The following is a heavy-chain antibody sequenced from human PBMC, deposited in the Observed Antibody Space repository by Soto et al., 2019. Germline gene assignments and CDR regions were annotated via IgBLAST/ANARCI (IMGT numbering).Heavy chain of an antibody. J-gene: IGHJ6*02. CDR2: IYTGGTT. CDR1: GFTVSTDY. D-gene: IGHD6-19*01. V-gene: IGHV3-53*01. Sequence: GGSLRLSCAASGFTVSTDYMSWVRQAPGKGLEWVSVIYTGGTTYYAGSVQGRFTISRDNSNNMLYLQMNSLRAEDSALYYCARPNGGWLMNSYYYCDMDVWGQGTTVTV. CDR3: ARPNGGWLMNSYYYCDMDV.